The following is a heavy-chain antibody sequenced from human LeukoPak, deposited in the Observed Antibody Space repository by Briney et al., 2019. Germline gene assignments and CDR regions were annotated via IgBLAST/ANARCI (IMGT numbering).Heavy chain of an antibody. J-gene: IGHJ6*03. CDR1: GYSVSSSDSYY. V-gene: IGHV4-39*01. Sequence: SETLSLTCSVSGYSVSSSDSYYWGWIRQPPGKGLEWLGSVHYSASTYYNPSLKSRVTISVDTSKNQFSLKLSSVTAADTAVYYCARHMNYFYYYMDVWGNGTTVTVSS. CDR2: VHYSAST. CDR3: ARHMNYFYYYMDV. D-gene: IGHD3-16*01.